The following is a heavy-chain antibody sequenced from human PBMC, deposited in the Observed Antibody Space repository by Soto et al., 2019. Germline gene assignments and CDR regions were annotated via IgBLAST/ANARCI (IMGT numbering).Heavy chain of an antibody. CDR2: INHSGST. J-gene: IGHJ3*02. CDR1: GGSFSGYC. D-gene: IGHD3-3*01. Sequence: PSETLSLTCAVYGGSFSGYCWSWIRQPPGKGLEWIGEINHSGSTNYNPSLKSQVTISVDTSKNQFSLKLSSVTAADTAVYYCARVWTIFGVVAAFDIWGQGTMVTVSS. CDR3: ARVWTIFGVVAAFDI. V-gene: IGHV4-34*01.